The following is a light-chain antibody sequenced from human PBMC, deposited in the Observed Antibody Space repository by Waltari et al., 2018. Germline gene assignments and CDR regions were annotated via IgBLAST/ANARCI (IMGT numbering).Light chain of an antibody. Sequence: DIQMTQFPSSVSASVGDRVTTTCRASQGIRSWLAWYQQKPGKAPNLLIYAASSLQSGVPSRFSGSGSGTDFTLTINSLQPEDFATYYCQQSNSFPQTFGQGTKVEIK. V-gene: IGKV1-12*01. CDR3: QQSNSFPQT. CDR2: AAS. J-gene: IGKJ1*01. CDR1: QGIRSW.